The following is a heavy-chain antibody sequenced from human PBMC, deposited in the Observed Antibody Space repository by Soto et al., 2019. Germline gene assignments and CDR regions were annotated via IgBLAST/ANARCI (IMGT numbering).Heavy chain of an antibody. CDR3: ARATNRYFDY. CDR2: VFRSGSI. V-gene: IGHV4-61*01. Sequence: SETLSLTCNVSGGSMTTGSYFWSWIRQTPGKGLEWIGYVFRSGSINYSPSFKSRVTISIDTSKNQFSLMLKSVTAADTAVYFCARATNRYFDYWGQGALVTVSS. CDR1: GGSMTTGSYF. J-gene: IGHJ4*02.